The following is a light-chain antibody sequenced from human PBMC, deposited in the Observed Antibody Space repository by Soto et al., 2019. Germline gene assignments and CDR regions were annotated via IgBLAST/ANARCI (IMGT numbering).Light chain of an antibody. V-gene: IGKV3-20*01. CDR1: QSISSNY. CDR2: GAS. Sequence: EIVLTQSSGTLSLSPGERATLSCRASQSISSNYLAWYQQKPGQAPRPLICGASSRATGIPDRFSGSGSGTDFTLTISRLEPEDFAVYYCQHYGSSPYTFGQGTKLEIK. J-gene: IGKJ2*01. CDR3: QHYGSSPYT.